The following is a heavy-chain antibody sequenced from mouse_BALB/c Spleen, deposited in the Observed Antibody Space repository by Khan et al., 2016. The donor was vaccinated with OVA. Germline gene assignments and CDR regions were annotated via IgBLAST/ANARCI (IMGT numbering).Heavy chain of an antibody. V-gene: IGHV2-9*02. J-gene: IGHJ2*01. CDR1: GFSLTSNG. Sequence: VQLQESGPGLVAPSQSLSSTCTVSGFSLTSNGVHWVRQPPGKGLEWLGVIWAGGSTNYNSALMSRLSIRKDNSKRQDFLKMTSLQNDDTAKYYRARREDIWGQGTKLTVSS. D-gene: IGHD1-3*01. CDR3: ARREDI. CDR2: IWAGGST.